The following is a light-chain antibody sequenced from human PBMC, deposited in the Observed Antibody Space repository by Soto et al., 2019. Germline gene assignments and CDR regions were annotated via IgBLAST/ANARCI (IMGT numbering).Light chain of an antibody. CDR2: DAS. CDR3: QQYNSYLWT. V-gene: IGKV1-5*01. J-gene: IGKJ1*01. CDR1: QSISSW. Sequence: DIQMTKSPSTLSASVGDRVTITCRASQSISSWLAWYQQKPGKDPKLLIYDASSLESGVPSRFSGSGSGTEFTLTISSLQPDDFATYYCQQYNSYLWTFGQGTKVEIK.